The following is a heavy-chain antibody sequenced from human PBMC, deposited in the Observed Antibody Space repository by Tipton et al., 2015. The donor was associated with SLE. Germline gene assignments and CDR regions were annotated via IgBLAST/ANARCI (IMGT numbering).Heavy chain of an antibody. V-gene: IGHV3-49*03. CDR2: IRSRAYGETT. CDR3: AKREDGSDY. CDR1: GFPFDDYA. J-gene: IGHJ4*02. Sequence: SLRLSCTASGFPFDDYAMSWYRQAPGKGLECVAFIRSRAYGETTEYAPSVQGRFSISRDDSKNTAYLQMNSLKTEGTAVYYCAKREDGSDYWGQGTLVTVSS. D-gene: IGHD1-14*01.